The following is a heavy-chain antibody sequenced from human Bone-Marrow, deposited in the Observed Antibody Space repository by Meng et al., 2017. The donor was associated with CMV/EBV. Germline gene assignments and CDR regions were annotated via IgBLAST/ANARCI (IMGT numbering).Heavy chain of an antibody. CDR3: VRGLRSYDFWSGYYYYYGMDV. CDR2: ISSSSSVI. V-gene: IGHV3-48*02. D-gene: IGHD3-3*01. Sequence: GEPLKIACIAPGFTFSDASMNWVRQAPGKGLEWVAYISSSSSVIWYADSVKGRFTISRDNAQNSLFLEMSSLRDADTAVYYCVRGLRSYDFWSGYYYYYGMDVWGLGTTVTVSS. CDR1: GFTFSDAS. J-gene: IGHJ6*02.